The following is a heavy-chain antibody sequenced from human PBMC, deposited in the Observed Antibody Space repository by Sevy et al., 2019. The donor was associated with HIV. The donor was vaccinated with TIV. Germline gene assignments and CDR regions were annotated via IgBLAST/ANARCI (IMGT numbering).Heavy chain of an antibody. Sequence: GGSLRLTCAASGFTFNNYAMTWVRQAPGKGLEWVSAFSGGGDTTDYADSVKGRFTISRDNSKNTLYLQMNSLRAEDTAVYYCANGGSTSGYYLNYFAYWGQGTLVTVSS. CDR3: ANGGSTSGYYLNYFAY. D-gene: IGHD3-22*01. V-gene: IGHV3-23*01. J-gene: IGHJ4*02. CDR2: FSGGGDTT. CDR1: GFTFNNYA.